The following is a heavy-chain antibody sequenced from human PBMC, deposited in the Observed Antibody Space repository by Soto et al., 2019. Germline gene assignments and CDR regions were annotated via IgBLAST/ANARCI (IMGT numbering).Heavy chain of an antibody. Sequence: GGSLRLSCAASGFTFSSYGMHWVRQAPGKGLEWVAVIWYDGSNKYYADSVKGRFTISRDNSKNTLYLQMNSLRAEDTALYYCAKISLPAAIAYWGQGTLVTVSS. D-gene: IGHD2-2*01. J-gene: IGHJ4*02. CDR2: IWYDGSNK. CDR3: AKISLPAAIAY. V-gene: IGHV3-33*06. CDR1: GFTFSSYG.